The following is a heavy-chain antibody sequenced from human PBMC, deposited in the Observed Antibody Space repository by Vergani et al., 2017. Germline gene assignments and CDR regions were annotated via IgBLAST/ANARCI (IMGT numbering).Heavy chain of an antibody. Sequence: QVQLQESGPGLVKASQTLSLTCSVSGAYVGSGGYYWSWVRQRPGMGLDWIGYIYYSGTTYYNPSLESLLTISLDTSENHLSLKLTSVTAADTAVYYCAKPASGAAAGTGWFDPWGQGTLVTVSS. CDR2: IYYSGTT. CDR3: AKPASGAAAGTGWFDP. V-gene: IGHV4-31*01. J-gene: IGHJ5*02. CDR1: GAYVGSGGYY. D-gene: IGHD6-13*01.